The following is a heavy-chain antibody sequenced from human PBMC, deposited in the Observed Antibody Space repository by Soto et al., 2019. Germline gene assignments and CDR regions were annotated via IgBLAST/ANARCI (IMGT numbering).Heavy chain of an antibody. V-gene: IGHV3-74*01. CDR2: INTDRSST. CDR1: GFTFSSYW. J-gene: IGHJ4*02. Sequence: GGSLRLSCAASGFTFSSYWMHWVRQAPGKGLVWVSRINTDRSSTSYADSVKGRFTISRDNSKNTLYLQMNSLRGEDTAVYYCATAPDSEYSAYDLDFEYWGQGTQVTVGS. D-gene: IGHD5-12*01. CDR3: ATAPDSEYSAYDLDFEY.